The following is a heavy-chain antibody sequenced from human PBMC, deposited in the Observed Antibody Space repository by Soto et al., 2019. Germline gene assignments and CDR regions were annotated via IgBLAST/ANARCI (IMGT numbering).Heavy chain of an antibody. J-gene: IGHJ3*01. V-gene: IGHV3-20*04. CDR3: ARDQLYYNDISGRPLNAFDV. CDR1: GFTFGDYG. CDR2: INWNGDRI. D-gene: IGHD3-22*01. Sequence: GGSLRLSCAASGFTFGDYGMSWVRLAPGKGLEWVSGINWNGDRIGYADSVKGRFTISRDNAKNSLYLQMNSLRAEDTAVYYCARDQLYYNDISGRPLNAFDVWGQGTMVTVS.